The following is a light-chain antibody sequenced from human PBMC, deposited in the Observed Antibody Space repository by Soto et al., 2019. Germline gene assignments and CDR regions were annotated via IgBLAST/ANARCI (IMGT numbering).Light chain of an antibody. CDR3: QQYKSYSWT. CDR1: QSIGRW. J-gene: IGKJ1*01. CDR2: KAS. V-gene: IGKV1-5*03. Sequence: DIQMTPSPFTLSASVGARVTITCRASQSIGRWLAWSQQKAVKVPKLLIHKASRLDSGVSSRFSGSGSGTEFTLTISRLQPDDFATSYCQQYKSYSWTVGQGTKVDVK.